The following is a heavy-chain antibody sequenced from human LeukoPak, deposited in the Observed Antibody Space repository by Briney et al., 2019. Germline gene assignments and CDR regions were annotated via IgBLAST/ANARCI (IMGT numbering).Heavy chain of an antibody. Sequence: SETLSLTCTVSGGSISSSSYYWGWIRQPPGKGLEWIGSFYYGASTYYNPSLKSRVTISVDTSKNQFSLRLSSVTAADTAVYYCARAAAYYYYYMDVWGKGTTVTVSS. J-gene: IGHJ6*03. CDR3: ARAAAYYYYYMDV. V-gene: IGHV4-39*01. D-gene: IGHD6-25*01. CDR1: GGSISSSSYY. CDR2: FYYGAST.